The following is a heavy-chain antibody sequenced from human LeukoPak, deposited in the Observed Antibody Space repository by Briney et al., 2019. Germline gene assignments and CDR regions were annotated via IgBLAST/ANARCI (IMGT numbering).Heavy chain of an antibody. D-gene: IGHD6-19*01. J-gene: IGHJ4*02. Sequence: GGSLRLSCAASGFTFSSYWMHWVRQAPGKGLVWVSRIKSDGSITSYADSVKGRFTISRDNAKNTLYLQMNSLRAEDTAVYYCARGSAVAGTGDYWGQGTLVIVSS. CDR1: GFTFSSYW. V-gene: IGHV3-74*01. CDR2: IKSDGSIT. CDR3: ARGSAVAGTGDY.